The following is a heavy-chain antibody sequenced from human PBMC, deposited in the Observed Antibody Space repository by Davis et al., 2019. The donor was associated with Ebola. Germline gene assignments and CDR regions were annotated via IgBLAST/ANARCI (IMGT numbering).Heavy chain of an antibody. D-gene: IGHD3-22*01. V-gene: IGHV1-18*01. J-gene: IGHJ5*02. Sequence: ASVKVSCKASGYTFTSYGISWVRQAPGQGLEWMGWISAYNGNTNYAQKFQGRVTITADKSTSTAYMELSSLRSDDTAVYYCARDVTMIVGGWFDPWGQGTLVTVSS. CDR2: ISAYNGNT. CDR1: GYTFTSYG. CDR3: ARDVTMIVGGWFDP.